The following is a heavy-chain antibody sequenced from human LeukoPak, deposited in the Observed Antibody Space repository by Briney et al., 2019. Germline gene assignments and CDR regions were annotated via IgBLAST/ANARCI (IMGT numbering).Heavy chain of an antibody. CDR2: SQHSGTT. CDR3: ARAPPGDSHDY. J-gene: IGHJ4*02. V-gene: IGHV4-4*02. CDR1: GDSVSSNFW. Sequence: SETLSLTCAVSGDSVSSNFWWTWVRQSPEKGPEWIGESQHSGTTNYNPSLKSRASISVDKSKNQFSLRLYSVTAADTAVCYCARAPPGDSHDYWGQGILVTVSS. D-gene: IGHD5-18*01.